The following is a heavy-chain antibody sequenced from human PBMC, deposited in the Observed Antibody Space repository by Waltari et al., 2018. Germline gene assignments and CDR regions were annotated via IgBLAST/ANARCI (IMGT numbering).Heavy chain of an antibody. V-gene: IGHV3-9*01. CDR1: GFTFDDYA. D-gene: IGHD3-10*01. Sequence: EVQLVESGGGLVQPGRSLRLSCAASGFTFDDYAMHWVRQATGKGLEWVSGISWNSGSIVYADSLKGRFTISRDNAKNSLYLQMNSLRAEDTALYYCAKADYYGSGSYLWGQGTLVTVSS. CDR3: AKADYYGSGSYL. CDR2: ISWNSGSI. J-gene: IGHJ5*02.